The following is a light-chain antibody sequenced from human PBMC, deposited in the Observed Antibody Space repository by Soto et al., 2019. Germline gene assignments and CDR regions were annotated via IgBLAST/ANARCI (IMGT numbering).Light chain of an antibody. Sequence: DIPMTQSPSSLSASVGDRVTMTCRASQGISNYLAWYQQKPGKVPKLLIYAASTLQSGVPSRFSGSGSGTDFTLTISSLQPEDVATYYCQKYNSAPPLTFGGGTKVEIK. J-gene: IGKJ4*01. CDR1: QGISNY. CDR3: QKYNSAPPLT. V-gene: IGKV1-27*01. CDR2: AAS.